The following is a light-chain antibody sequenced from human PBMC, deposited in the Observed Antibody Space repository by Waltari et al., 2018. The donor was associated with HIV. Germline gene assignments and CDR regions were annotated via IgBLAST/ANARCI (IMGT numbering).Light chain of an antibody. J-gene: IGLJ1*01. CDR1: TSDVGAYNY. Sequence: QSALTQPASVSGSPGQSITISCTGTTSDVGAYNYVSWFQQHPLNSPRVRIVEVSNRPSRVSKHVSGAKSGNTASLISAGLEAEDEADYYCSSYTTRNTFVFGTGTKVTVL. V-gene: IGLV2-14*03. CDR3: SSYTTRNTFV. CDR2: EVS.